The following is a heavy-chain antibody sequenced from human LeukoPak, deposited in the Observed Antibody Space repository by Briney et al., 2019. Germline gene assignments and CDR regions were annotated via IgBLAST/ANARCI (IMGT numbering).Heavy chain of an antibody. Sequence: PGGSLRLSCSASGFTFTSHVMHWGRQAPGKGLQYVSGISMNVQTTYYAGSVKGRFTISRDSSKNTVYLQMNSLTAEDTAVYYCVREGLERRTNFDYWGQGTLVSVSS. V-gene: IGHV3-64D*06. D-gene: IGHD1-1*01. J-gene: IGHJ4*02. CDR1: GFTFTSHV. CDR2: ISMNVQTT. CDR3: VREGLERRTNFDY.